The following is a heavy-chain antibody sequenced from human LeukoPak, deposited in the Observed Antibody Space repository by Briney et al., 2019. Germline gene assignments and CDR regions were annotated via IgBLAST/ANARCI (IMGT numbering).Heavy chain of an antibody. Sequence: PGGSLRLSCAASGFTFSSYWMHWVRQAPGQGLVWLSRLSTDGSSTDYADSVKGRFTISRDNAKNTLYLQMNSLRAEDTAVYFCARGRYYLDSWGQGTLVTVSA. D-gene: IGHD3-3*01. CDR3: ARGRYYLDS. V-gene: IGHV3-74*01. CDR1: GFTFSSYW. CDR2: LSTDGSST. J-gene: IGHJ4*02.